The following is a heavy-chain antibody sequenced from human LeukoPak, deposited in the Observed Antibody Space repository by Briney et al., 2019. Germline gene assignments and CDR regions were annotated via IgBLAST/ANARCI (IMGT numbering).Heavy chain of an antibody. CDR3: ARDRYGDSQEYVQH. Sequence: ASVKVSCKASGYTFTTYGISWVRQAPGQGLEWMGWISAYSGYTNYAQNLQGRVTMTTDTSTSTAYMELRSLRSDDTAVYYCARDRYGDSQEYVQHWGQGTLVTVSS. D-gene: IGHD4-17*01. CDR2: ISAYSGYT. V-gene: IGHV1-18*01. J-gene: IGHJ1*01. CDR1: GYTFTTYG.